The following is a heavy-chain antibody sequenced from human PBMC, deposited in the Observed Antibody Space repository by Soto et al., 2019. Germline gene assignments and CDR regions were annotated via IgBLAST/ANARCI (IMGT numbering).Heavy chain of an antibody. J-gene: IGHJ4*02. CDR1: GFTASNYA. V-gene: IGHV3-33*01. CDR3: ARDSYGSQTLFDY. D-gene: IGHD3-16*01. CDR2: IWDDGSNV. Sequence: QVHLVESGGGVVQPGRSLRLSCVASGFTASNYAMHWVRQAPGKGLEWVAVIWDDGSNVYYADSVRGRFTIARDNSKNTLHLQMNGLRLEDTAVYYCARDSYGSQTLFDYWGQGTLVTVAS.